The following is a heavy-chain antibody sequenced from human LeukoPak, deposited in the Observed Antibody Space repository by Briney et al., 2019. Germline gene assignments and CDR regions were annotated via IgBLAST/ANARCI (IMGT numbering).Heavy chain of an antibody. V-gene: IGHV3-11*06. Sequence: GGSLRLSCAASGFTFSDYYMSWIRQAPGKGLEWVSYISGSSCYTNYADSVKGRFTISRDNAKNSLYLQMNSLRAEDTAVYYCARDLNGVGATNSDGMDVWGQGTTVTVSS. D-gene: IGHD1-26*01. CDR2: ISGSSCYT. J-gene: IGHJ6*02. CDR3: ARDLNGVGATNSDGMDV. CDR1: GFTFSDYY.